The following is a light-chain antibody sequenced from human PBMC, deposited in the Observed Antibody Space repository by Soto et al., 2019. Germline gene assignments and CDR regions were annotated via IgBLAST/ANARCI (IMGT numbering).Light chain of an antibody. J-gene: IGKJ1*01. CDR1: QDISYY. CDR3: QKYHSAPRT. CDR2: AAS. Sequence: DIQMTQSPSSLSVSVGDRVTITCRANQDISYYLAWYQQKQGKVPKLLIYAASTLQSGVPSRFSGSGSGTDFTLTISSLQPEDIATYYCQKYHSAPRTFGQGTKVEIK. V-gene: IGKV1-27*01.